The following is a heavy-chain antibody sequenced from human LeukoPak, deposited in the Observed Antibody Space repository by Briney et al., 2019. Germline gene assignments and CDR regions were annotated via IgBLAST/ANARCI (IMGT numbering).Heavy chain of an antibody. CDR1: GFTFSSYA. Sequence: PGGTPRLSCAASGFTFSSYAMSWVRQAPGKGLEWVSAISGSGGSTYYADSVKGRFTISRDNSKNTLYLQMNSLRAEDTAVYYCAKDLGLSVGTTPFDFWGQGTLVTVSS. J-gene: IGHJ4*02. V-gene: IGHV3-23*01. CDR3: AKDLGLSVGTTPFDF. D-gene: IGHD1-26*01. CDR2: ISGSGGST.